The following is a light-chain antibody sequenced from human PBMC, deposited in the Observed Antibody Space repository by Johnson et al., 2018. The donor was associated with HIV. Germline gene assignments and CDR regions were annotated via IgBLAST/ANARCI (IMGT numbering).Light chain of an antibody. Sequence: QSVLSQPPSVSAAPGQKVTISCSGSSSDMGNYAVSWYQQLPGTAPKILIYENNKRPSGIPDRFSGSKSGTSATLGITGLQTGDEADYYCGTWDSSLSAGGGVGTWTKVTVL. J-gene: IGLJ1*01. CDR2: ENN. CDR1: SSDMGNYA. CDR3: GTWDSSLSAGGG. V-gene: IGLV1-51*02.